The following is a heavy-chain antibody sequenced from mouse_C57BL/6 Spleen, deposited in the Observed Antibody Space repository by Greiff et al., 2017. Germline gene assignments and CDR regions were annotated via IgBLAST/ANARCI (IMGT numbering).Heavy chain of an antibody. V-gene: IGHV5-17*01. D-gene: IGHD2-1*01. CDR2: ISSGSSTI. CDR3: ASNYNFDY. CDR1: GFTFSDYG. Sequence: EVKLMESGGGLVKPGGSLKLSCAASGFTFSDYGMHWVRQAPEKGLEWVAYISSGSSTIYYADTVKGRFTISRDNAKNTLFLQMTSLRSEDTAMYYCASNYNFDYWGQGTTLTVSS. J-gene: IGHJ2*01.